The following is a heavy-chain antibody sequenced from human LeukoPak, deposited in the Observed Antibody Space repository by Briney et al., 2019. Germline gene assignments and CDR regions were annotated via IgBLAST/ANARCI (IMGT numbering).Heavy chain of an antibody. CDR2: ISTYNGNT. D-gene: IGHD2-2*01. CDR3: ARDLEHCRNIICSNSAY. V-gene: IGHV1-18*04. J-gene: IGHJ4*02. CDR1: GYNFDRYG. Sequence: ASVTVSCKGSGYNFDRYGVNWVRQAPGQGVEGVGWISTYNGNTFYEQKFEGRVSMTTDTSTNTVYMDLRSLRSDDTAVYYCARDLEHCRNIICSNSAYWGQGTLVTVSS.